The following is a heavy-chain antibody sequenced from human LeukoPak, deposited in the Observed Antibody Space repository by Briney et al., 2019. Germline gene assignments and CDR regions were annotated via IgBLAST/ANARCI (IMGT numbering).Heavy chain of an antibody. V-gene: IGHV4-59*01. D-gene: IGHD4-17*01. CDR3: AREGDYGVEDI. Sequence: SETLSLTCTVSGGSISSYYWSWIWQPPGKGLEWIGYIYYSGSTNYNPSLKSRVTISVDTSKNQFSLKLSSVTAADTAVYYCAREGDYGVEDIWGQGTMVTVSS. CDR2: IYYSGST. CDR1: GGSISSYY. J-gene: IGHJ3*02.